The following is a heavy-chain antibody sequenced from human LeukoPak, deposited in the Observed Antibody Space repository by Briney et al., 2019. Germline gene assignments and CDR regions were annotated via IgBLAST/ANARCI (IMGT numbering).Heavy chain of an antibody. D-gene: IGHD2-15*01. CDR3: VQGWRDN. Sequence: PGGSLRLSCAASGITFSNYWMSWVRQAPGKGLEWVANINQDSSEKHYVDSVKGRFTISRDNAKNSSYLQLNTLRPEDTAVYYCVQGWRDNWGQGTLVTVSS. CDR2: INQDSSEK. CDR1: GITFSNYW. V-gene: IGHV3-7*01. J-gene: IGHJ4*02.